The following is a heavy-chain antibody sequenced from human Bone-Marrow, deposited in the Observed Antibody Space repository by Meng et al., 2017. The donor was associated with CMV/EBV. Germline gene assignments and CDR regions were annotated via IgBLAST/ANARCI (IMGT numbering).Heavy chain of an antibody. Sequence: SGPTLVKPTQTLTLTCTFSGFSLSTSGVGVGWIRQPPGKALEWLALIYWNDDKRYSPSLKSRLTITKDTSKNQVVLTMTNMDPVDTATYYCAHSSGSGSYWFVGYGMDVWAQGTTATVPS. CDR3: AHSSGSGSYWFVGYGMDV. CDR1: GFSLSTSGVG. V-gene: IGHV2-5*01. D-gene: IGHD3-10*01. J-gene: IGHJ6*02. CDR2: IYWNDDK.